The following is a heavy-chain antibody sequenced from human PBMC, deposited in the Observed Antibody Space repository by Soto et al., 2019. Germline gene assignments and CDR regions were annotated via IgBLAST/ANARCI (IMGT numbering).Heavy chain of an antibody. D-gene: IGHD6-6*01. CDR3: ASSSPFHY. CDR1: SASLSSSTYY. V-gene: IGHV4-39*01. CDR2: IYYSGNT. J-gene: IGHJ4*02. Sequence: QLQLQESGPGLVKPSETLSLTCSVSSASLSSSTYYWSWIRQPPGRGPEWIGSIYYSGNTSYKPSLKSPVSISIDTSRNQFSLKLTSVTAADTGVYYCASSSPFHYWGPGILVTVSS.